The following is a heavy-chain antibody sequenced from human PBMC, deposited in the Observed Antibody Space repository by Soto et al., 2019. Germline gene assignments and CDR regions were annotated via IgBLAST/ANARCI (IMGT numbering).Heavy chain of an antibody. CDR3: ARDLAAGTCDY. Sequence: ASVKVSCKAIGYSFTSHYMHWVRQAPGQGLEWMGWISAYNGNTNYAQKLQGRVTMTTDTSTSTAYMELRSLRSDDTAVYYCARDLAAGTCDYWGQGTLVTVSS. CDR1: GYSFTSHY. D-gene: IGHD6-13*01. J-gene: IGHJ4*02. CDR2: ISAYNGNT. V-gene: IGHV1-18*04.